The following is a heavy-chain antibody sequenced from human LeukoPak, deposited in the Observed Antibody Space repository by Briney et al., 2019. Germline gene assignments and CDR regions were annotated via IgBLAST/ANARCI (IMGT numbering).Heavy chain of an antibody. D-gene: IGHD2-15*01. J-gene: IGHJ4*02. CDR1: GFTFDDYG. CDR3: ARGRSCGGSCYSGMSGIYYFDY. V-gene: IGHV3-20*04. Sequence: GGSLRLSCAASGFTFDDYGMSWVRQAPGKGLEWVSGINWNGGSTGYADSVKGRFTISRDNAKNSLYLQMNSLRAEDTALYYCARGRSCGGSCYSGMSGIYYFDYWGQGTLVTVSS. CDR2: INWNGGST.